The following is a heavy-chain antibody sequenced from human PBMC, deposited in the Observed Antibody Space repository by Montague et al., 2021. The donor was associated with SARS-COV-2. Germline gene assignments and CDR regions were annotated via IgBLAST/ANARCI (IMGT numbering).Heavy chain of an antibody. D-gene: IGHD2-2*01. V-gene: IGHV3-30*18. CDR3: AKDQGDCSSSRCFRGWTYYYYGMDV. Sequence: SLRLSCAASGFTFSSYGIHWVRQAPGKGLEWVAVISYDGSNKHYADSVKGRFTISRDNPKNTLYLQMNSLRAEDTAVYYCAKDQGDCSSSRCFRGWTYYYYGMDVWGQGTTVTVSS. J-gene: IGHJ6*02. CDR2: ISYDGSNK. CDR1: GFTFSSYG.